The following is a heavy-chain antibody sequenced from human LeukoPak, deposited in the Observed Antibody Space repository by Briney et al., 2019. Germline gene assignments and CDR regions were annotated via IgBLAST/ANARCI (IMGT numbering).Heavy chain of an antibody. Sequence: GGSLRLSCAASGLTFDDYAMHWVRQAPGKGLEWVSGISWNSGSIGYADSVKGRFTISRDNAKNSLYLQMNSLRAEDTALYYCAKSSGSYGAFDIWGQGTMVTVSS. D-gene: IGHD1-26*01. CDR3: AKSSGSYGAFDI. CDR2: ISWNSGSI. CDR1: GLTFDDYA. J-gene: IGHJ3*02. V-gene: IGHV3-9*01.